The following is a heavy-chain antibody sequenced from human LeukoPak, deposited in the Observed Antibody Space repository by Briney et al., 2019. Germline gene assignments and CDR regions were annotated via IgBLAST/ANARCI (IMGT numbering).Heavy chain of an antibody. J-gene: IGHJ4*02. CDR1: GGSISSYY. CDR2: IYYSGST. Sequence: RSSETLSLTCTVSGGSISSYYWSWIRQPPGKGLEWIGYIYYSGSTNYNPSLKSRITISVGTSKNQFSLMLSSVTAADTAVYYCARDTNYGDYVWGQGTLVTVSS. D-gene: IGHD4-17*01. CDR3: ARDTNYGDYV. V-gene: IGHV4-59*01.